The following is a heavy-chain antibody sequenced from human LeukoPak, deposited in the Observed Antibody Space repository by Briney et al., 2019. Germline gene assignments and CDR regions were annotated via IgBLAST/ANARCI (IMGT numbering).Heavy chain of an antibody. Sequence: SETLSLTCTVSGGSITSSSYYWGWIRQPPGKGLEWIGSIYYSGSTYYNPSLKSRVTISVDTSKNQFSLNLSSVTAADTAVYYCAPYCSSTSCYGEGDYWGQGTLVTVSS. CDR3: APYCSSTSCYGEGDY. V-gene: IGHV4-39*01. J-gene: IGHJ4*02. CDR1: GGSITSSSYY. D-gene: IGHD2-2*01. CDR2: IYYSGST.